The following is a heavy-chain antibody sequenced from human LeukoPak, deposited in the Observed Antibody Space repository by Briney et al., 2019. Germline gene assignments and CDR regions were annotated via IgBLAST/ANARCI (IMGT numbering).Heavy chain of an antibody. CDR2: ISSNGGST. D-gene: IGHD4-17*01. CDR1: GFTFSSYA. V-gene: IGHV3-64D*06. CDR3: VKDLFTVTYWFDP. Sequence: GGSLRLSCSASGFTFSSYAMHWVRQAPGKGLEYVSAISSNGGSTYYADSVKGRFTISRDNSKNTLYLQMSSLRAEDTAVYYSVKDLFTVTYWFDPWGQGTLVTVSS. J-gene: IGHJ5*02.